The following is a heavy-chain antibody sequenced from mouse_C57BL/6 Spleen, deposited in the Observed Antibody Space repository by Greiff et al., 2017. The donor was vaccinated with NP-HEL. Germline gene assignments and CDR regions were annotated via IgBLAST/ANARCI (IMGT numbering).Heavy chain of an antibody. V-gene: IGHV5-6*01. D-gene: IGHD2-4*01. CDR2: ISSGGSYT. J-gene: IGHJ3*01. Sequence: VQLKESGGDLVKPGGSLKLSCAASGFTFSSYGMSWVRQTPDKRLEWVATISSGGSYTYYPASVKGRFTISRDNAKNTLYLQMSSLKSEDTAMYYCARHPYDYDEAWFAYWGQGTLVTVSA. CDR3: ARHPYDYDEAWFAY. CDR1: GFTFSSYG.